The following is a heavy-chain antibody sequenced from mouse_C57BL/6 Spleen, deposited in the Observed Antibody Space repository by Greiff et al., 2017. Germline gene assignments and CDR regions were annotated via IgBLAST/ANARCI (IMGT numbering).Heavy chain of an antibody. J-gene: IGHJ3*01. CDR2: ILTGSGST. CDR3: ARLSTAQATSAWFAY. CDR1: GYTFTGYW. Sequence: VQLQQSGAELMKPWASVKLSCRATGYTFTGYWLEWVKQRPGHGLEWIGEILTGSGSTNYNEKLKGKATFPAATSSNTAYMQLSSLTTEDSAIYYCARLSTAQATSAWFAYWGQGTLVTVAA. D-gene: IGHD3-2*02. V-gene: IGHV1-9*01.